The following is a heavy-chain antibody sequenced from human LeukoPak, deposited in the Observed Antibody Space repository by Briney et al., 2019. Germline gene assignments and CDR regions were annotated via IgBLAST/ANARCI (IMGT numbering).Heavy chain of an antibody. CDR1: GGSISSNNW. CDR3: ARETQYCGGASCLIDS. V-gene: IGHV4-4*02. D-gene: IGHD2-21*01. Sequence: PSETLSLTCAVSGGSISSNNWWSWVRQPPGKGLEWIGDIYQSGSTNYNPSLKSRVTISVDKSQNYFSLKLTSVIAADTAVYYCARETQYCGGASCLIDSWGQGTLVTVSS. J-gene: IGHJ4*02. CDR2: IYQSGST.